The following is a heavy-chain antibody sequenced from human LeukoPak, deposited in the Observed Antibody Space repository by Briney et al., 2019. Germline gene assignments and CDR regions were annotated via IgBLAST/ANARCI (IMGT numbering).Heavy chain of an antibody. CDR1: GFIFTSYW. CDR2: IKQDGSEI. D-gene: IGHD5-24*01. V-gene: IGHV3-7*03. J-gene: IGHJ4*02. CDR3: ARQAATMGRFYFDY. Sequence: GSLRLSCAASGFIFTSYWMSWVRQAPGKGLEWVANIKQDGSEIYYVDSVKGRFTISRDNAKNSLSLQINSLRAEDTAVYYCARQAATMGRFYFDYWGQGTLVTVSS.